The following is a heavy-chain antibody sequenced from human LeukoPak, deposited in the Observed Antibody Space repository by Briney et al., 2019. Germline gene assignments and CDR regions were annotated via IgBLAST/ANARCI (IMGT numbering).Heavy chain of an antibody. CDR1: GFTFSSYA. CDR3: AKLKSYQLLFDWFDP. CDR2: ISGSGGST. V-gene: IGHV3-23*01. Sequence: GSLRLSCAASGFTFSSYAMSWVRQAPGKGLEWVSAISGSGGSTYYADSVKGRFTISRDNSKNTLYLQMNSLRAEDTAVYYCAKLKSYQLLFDWFDPWGQGTLVTVSS. J-gene: IGHJ5*02. D-gene: IGHD2-2*01.